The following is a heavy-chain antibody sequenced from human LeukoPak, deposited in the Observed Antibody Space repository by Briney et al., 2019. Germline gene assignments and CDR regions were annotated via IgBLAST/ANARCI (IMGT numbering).Heavy chain of an antibody. Sequence: ASVKVSCKASGYTFTGYYMHWVRQAPGQGLEWMGWINPNSGGTNYAQKFQGRVTMTRDTSISTAYMELSRLRSDDTAVCYCARDLDYYDSSGYYYSGADNWFDPWGQGTLVTVSS. J-gene: IGHJ5*02. CDR2: INPNSGGT. CDR3: ARDLDYYDSSGYYYSGADNWFDP. D-gene: IGHD3-22*01. V-gene: IGHV1-2*02. CDR1: GYTFTGYY.